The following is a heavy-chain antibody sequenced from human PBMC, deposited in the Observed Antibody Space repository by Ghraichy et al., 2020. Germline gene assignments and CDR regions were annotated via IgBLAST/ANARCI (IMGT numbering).Heavy chain of an antibody. V-gene: IGHV1-69*13. D-gene: IGHD6-13*01. CDR1: GGTFSSYA. Sequence: SVKVSCKASGGTFSSYAISWVRQAPGQGLEWMGGIIPIFGTANYAQKFQGRVTITADESTSTAYTELSSLRSEDTAVYYCARGGEGARGPGYSSSWYGSYFDYWGQGTLVTVSS. J-gene: IGHJ4*02. CDR2: IIPIFGTA. CDR3: ARGGEGARGPGYSSSWYGSYFDY.